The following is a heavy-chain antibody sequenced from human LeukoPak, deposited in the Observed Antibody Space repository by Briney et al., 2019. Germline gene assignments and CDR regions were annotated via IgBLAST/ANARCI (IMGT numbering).Heavy chain of an antibody. V-gene: IGHV4-39*01. CDR2: VYYSGST. D-gene: IGHD3-10*01. CDR3: ARYGSGSYYKGDSHYFDY. J-gene: IGHJ4*02. Sequence: SETLSLTCTVSGGSISSSSYYWGWIRQPPGKGLEWIGSVYYSGSTYYNPSLKSRATISVDTSKNQFSLKLSSVTAADTAVYYCARYGSGSYYKGDSHYFDYWGQGTLVTVSS. CDR1: GGSISSSSYY.